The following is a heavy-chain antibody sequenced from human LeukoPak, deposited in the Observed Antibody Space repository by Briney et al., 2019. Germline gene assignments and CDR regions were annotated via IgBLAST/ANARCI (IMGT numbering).Heavy chain of an antibody. Sequence: GGSLRLSCAASGFTFGSYGMSWVRQAPGKGLEWVSAISGSGGSTYYADSVKGRFTISRDNSKNTLYLQMNSLRAEDTAVYYCAKENGQLWFFDYWGQGTLVTVSS. CDR1: GFTFGSYG. V-gene: IGHV3-23*01. CDR3: AKENGQLWFFDY. D-gene: IGHD5-18*01. CDR2: ISGSGGST. J-gene: IGHJ4*02.